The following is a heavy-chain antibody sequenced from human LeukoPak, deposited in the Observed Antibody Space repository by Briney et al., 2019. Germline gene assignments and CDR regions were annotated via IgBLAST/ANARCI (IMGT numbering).Heavy chain of an antibody. J-gene: IGHJ4*02. CDR3: ARHANSNLVY. CDR2: IYYSGST. Sequence: SETLSLTCTVSGGSISSSSYYWGWIRQPPGKGLEWIGCIYYSGSTYYNPSLKSRATISVDTSKNQFSLKLSSVTAADTAVYYCARHANSNLVYWGQGTLVTVSS. V-gene: IGHV4-39*01. CDR1: GGSISSSSYY. D-gene: IGHD4-11*01.